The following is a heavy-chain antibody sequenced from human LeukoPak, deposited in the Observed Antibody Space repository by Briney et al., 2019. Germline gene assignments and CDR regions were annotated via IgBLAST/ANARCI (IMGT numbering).Heavy chain of an antibody. J-gene: IGHJ4*02. CDR2: IKQDGSEK. D-gene: IGHD3-9*01. CDR3: ARGQRLGS. V-gene: IGHV3-7*01. Sequence: GGSLRLSCAASGFIFSKNWMHWVRQAPGKGLEWVANIKQDGSEKYYVDSVKGRFTISRDNAKNSLYLQMNNLRVEDTAVYFCARGQRLGSWGQGTLVIVSS. CDR1: GFIFSKNW.